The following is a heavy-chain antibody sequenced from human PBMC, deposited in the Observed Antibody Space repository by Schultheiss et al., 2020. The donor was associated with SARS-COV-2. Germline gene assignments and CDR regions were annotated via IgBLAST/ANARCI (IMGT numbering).Heavy chain of an antibody. CDR3: ARLENGYIDY. D-gene: IGHD3-3*01. Sequence: SETLSLTCAVYGGSFSGYYWSWIRQPPGKGLEWIGSIYHSGSTYYNPSLKSRVTISVDTSKNQFSLKLSSVTAADTAVYHCARLENGYIDYWGQGTLVTVSS. J-gene: IGHJ4*02. CDR1: GGSFSGYY. CDR2: IYHSGST. V-gene: IGHV4-34*01.